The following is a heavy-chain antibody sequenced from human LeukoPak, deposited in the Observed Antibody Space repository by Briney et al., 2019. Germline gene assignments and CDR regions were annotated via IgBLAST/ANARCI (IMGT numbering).Heavy chain of an antibody. Sequence: GESLKISCKGSGYSFSSLWIGWVRQMPGKGLEWMGIIYPGDSDTRYSPSFQGQVTISADKSISTAYLQWSSLKASDTAMYYCARHTKYSSSSRVFDYWGQGTLSPSPQ. CDR1: GYSFSSLW. CDR3: ARHTKYSSSSRVFDY. J-gene: IGHJ4*02. D-gene: IGHD6-6*01. CDR2: IYPGDSDT. V-gene: IGHV5-51*01.